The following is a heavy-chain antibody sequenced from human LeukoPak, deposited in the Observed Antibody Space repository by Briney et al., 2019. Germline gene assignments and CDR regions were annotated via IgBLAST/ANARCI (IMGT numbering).Heavy chain of an antibody. CDR1: GGSISSYY. CDR2: IYYSGST. CDR3: ARAGKSGSYLIDY. J-gene: IGHJ4*02. V-gene: IGHV4-59*01. Sequence: SETLSLTCTVSGGSISSYYWSWIRQPPGKGLEGIGYIYYSGSTNYNPSLKSRVTISVDTSKNQFSLKLSSVTAADTAAYYCARAGKSGSYLIDYWGQGTLVTVSS. D-gene: IGHD1-26*01.